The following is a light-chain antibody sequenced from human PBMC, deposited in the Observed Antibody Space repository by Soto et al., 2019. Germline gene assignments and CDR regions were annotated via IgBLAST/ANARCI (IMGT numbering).Light chain of an antibody. CDR1: QSFSSS. J-gene: IGKJ1*01. CDR2: DAS. V-gene: IGKV3-11*01. CDR3: QQRTNREWK. Sequence: ELVLTQSPATLSLSPRERATLSCRASQSFSSSLAWYQQKPGQAPRLLIDDASNRATGIPARFSGSGSGTDFTLTINSLEPEDFAVYYCQQRTNREWKFGQGTKVEIK.